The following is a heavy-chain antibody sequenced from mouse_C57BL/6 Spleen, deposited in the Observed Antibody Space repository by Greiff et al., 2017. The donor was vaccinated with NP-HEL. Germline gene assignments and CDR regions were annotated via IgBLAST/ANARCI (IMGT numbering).Heavy chain of an antibody. J-gene: IGHJ2*01. V-gene: IGHV1-26*01. CDR3: ARSSPLDY. CDR2: INPNNGGT. Sequence: VQLQQSGPELVKPGASVKISCKASGYTFTDYYMNWVKQSHGKSLEWIGDINPNNGGTSYNQKFKGKATLTVDKSSSTAYMELRSLTSEDSAVYYCARSSPLDYWGQGTTLTVSS. D-gene: IGHD1-1*01. CDR1: GYTFTDYY.